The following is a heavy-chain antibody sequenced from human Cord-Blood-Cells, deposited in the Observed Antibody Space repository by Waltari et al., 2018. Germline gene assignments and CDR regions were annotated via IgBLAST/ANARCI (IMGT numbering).Heavy chain of an antibody. CDR3: ATLPWGIVGATNDAFDI. J-gene: IGHJ3*02. Sequence: QVQLVQSGAEVKKPGSSVKVSCKASGGTFSSYAISWVRQAPGQGLEWMGGIIPIFGTANYAQKFQGRVTITADESTSTAYRELSSLRSEDTAVYYCATLPWGIVGATNDAFDIWGQGTMVTVSS. V-gene: IGHV1-69*01. D-gene: IGHD1-26*01. CDR1: GGTFSSYA. CDR2: IIPIFGTA.